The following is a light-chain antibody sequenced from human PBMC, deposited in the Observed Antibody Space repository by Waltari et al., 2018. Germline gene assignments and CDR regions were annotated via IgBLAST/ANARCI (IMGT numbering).Light chain of an antibody. CDR2: RNN. CDR3: SAWDSNLSAWV. CDR1: SNNVGNQG. Sequence: QAGLTQPPSVSKDLRQTATLTCTGNSNNVGNQGAAWLQQYQGHPHKPLFYRNNNRPSGISARFSASRSGNTASLTITGLQPEDEADYYCSAWDSNLSAWVFGGGTKLTVL. J-gene: IGLJ3*02. V-gene: IGLV10-54*04.